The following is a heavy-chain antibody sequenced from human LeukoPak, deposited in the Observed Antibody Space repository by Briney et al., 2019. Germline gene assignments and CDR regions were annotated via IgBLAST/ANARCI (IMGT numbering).Heavy chain of an antibody. V-gene: IGHV3-7*01. J-gene: IGHJ4*02. D-gene: IGHD2-2*01. CDR2: IKQDGSEK. CDR1: GFTFSSYW. Sequence: GGSLRLSCAASGFTFSSYWMSWVRQAPGKGLEWVANIKQDGSEKYYVDSVKGRFTISRDNAKNSLYLQMNSLRAEDTAVYYCARDALGVVPAKYYFDYWGQGTLVTVSS. CDR3: ARDALGVVPAKYYFDY.